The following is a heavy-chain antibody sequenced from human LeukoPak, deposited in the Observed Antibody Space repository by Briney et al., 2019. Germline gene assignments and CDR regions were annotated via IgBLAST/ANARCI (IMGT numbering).Heavy chain of an antibody. J-gene: IGHJ4*02. CDR3: KTYSDSSGYFHFDY. V-gene: IGHV3-30*02. CDR1: GFSFSNFG. Sequence: GGCLRLSCAASGFSFSNFGLHWVRQAPGKGLEWVAFIRYDGIEEYYADSVKGRFTISRDNSNNTLFLQMNSLRPEDTAMYYCKTYSDSSGYFHFDYWGPGTLVTVSS. D-gene: IGHD3-22*01. CDR2: IRYDGIEE.